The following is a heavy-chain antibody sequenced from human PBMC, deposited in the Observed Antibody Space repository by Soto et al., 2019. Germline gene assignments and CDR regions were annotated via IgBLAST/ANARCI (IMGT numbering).Heavy chain of an antibody. CDR2: IKRDGSEK. Sequence: GGSLRLSCAASGFTFGSNWMSWGRQAPGKGLEWVANIKRDGSEKYYVDSVKGRFTISRDNAKNILYLQMNSLRADDTAVYYCASLEWESTGYADYWGQGTLVTVSS. V-gene: IGHV3-7*03. J-gene: IGHJ4*02. CDR1: GFTFGSNW. CDR3: ASLEWESTGYADY. D-gene: IGHD3-3*01.